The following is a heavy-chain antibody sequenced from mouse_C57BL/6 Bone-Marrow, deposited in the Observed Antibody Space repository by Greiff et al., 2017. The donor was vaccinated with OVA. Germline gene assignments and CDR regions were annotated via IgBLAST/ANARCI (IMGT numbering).Heavy chain of an antibody. CDR2: IYPRSGNT. V-gene: IGHV1-81*01. Sequence: VQRVESGAELARPGASVKLSCKASGYTFTSYGISWVKQRTGQGLEWIGEIYPRSGNTYYNEKFKGKATLTADKSSSTAYMELRSLTSEDSAVYFCAREGSLYYSNYFYAMDYWGQGTSVTVSS. CDR1: GYTFTSYG. CDR3: AREGSLYYSNYFYAMDY. D-gene: IGHD2-5*01. J-gene: IGHJ4*01.